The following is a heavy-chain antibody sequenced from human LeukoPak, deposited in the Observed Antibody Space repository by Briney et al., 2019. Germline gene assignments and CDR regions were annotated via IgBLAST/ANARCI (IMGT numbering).Heavy chain of an antibody. CDR1: GFTFSNAW. J-gene: IGHJ4*02. Sequence: GGSLRLSCAASGFTFSNAWMSWVRQAPGKGPEWVANIKLDGSEKYYVDSVKGRFTISRDNAKNSLYLQMNSLRAEDTAVYYCATYGVAVRALDYWGQGTLVTVSS. CDR3: ATYGVAVRALDY. V-gene: IGHV3-7*03. CDR2: IKLDGSEK. D-gene: IGHD6-19*01.